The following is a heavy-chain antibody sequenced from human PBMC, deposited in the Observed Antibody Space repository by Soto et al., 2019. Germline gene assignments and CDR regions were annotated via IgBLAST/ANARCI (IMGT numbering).Heavy chain of an antibody. CDR3: ARVEGGWLQLRYLRY. D-gene: IGHD5-12*01. CDR2: IYYSGST. J-gene: IGHJ4*02. V-gene: IGHV4-61*08. Sequence: VQLQESGPGLVKPSETLSLTCTVSGGSVSSGDYYWSWLRQPPGQGLEWIGYIYYSGSTNYNPSLTSRVTMSVDTSKNQFPLKLSSVTAADTAVYYSARVEGGWLQLRYLRYCGQVTLVTLSS. CDR1: GGSVSSGDYY.